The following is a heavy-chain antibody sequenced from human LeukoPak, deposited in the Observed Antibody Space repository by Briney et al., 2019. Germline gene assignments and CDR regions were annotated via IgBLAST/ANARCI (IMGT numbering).Heavy chain of an antibody. D-gene: IGHD2-2*01. Sequence: GRSLTLSCAVSGFTFSSYAMHWVRQPPDKGQEGEAVISYDGSNKYYADSVKGRFTISRENSKNTLYLQMNSLRAEDTAVYYCARGLGYCSSTSCYYSYFDYWGQGTLVTVSS. CDR3: ARGLGYCSSTSCYYSYFDY. CDR1: GFTFSSYA. J-gene: IGHJ4*01. V-gene: IGHV3-30-3*01. CDR2: ISYDGSNK.